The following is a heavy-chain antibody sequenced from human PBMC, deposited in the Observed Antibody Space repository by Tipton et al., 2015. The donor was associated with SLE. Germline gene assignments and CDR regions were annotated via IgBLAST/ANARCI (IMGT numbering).Heavy chain of an antibody. Sequence: QLVQSGGGLVQRGGSLRLSCAGSGFNVNTNYITWVRQAPGKGLEWVANIKQDGSEKYYVDSVKGRYTISRDNAKKSLYLQMNSLRADDTAVYYCATNRHEGDYVSGWDYWGQGTLVTVSS. V-gene: IGHV3-7*01. CDR2: IKQDGSEK. CDR3: ATNRHEGDYVSGWDY. D-gene: IGHD4-17*01. J-gene: IGHJ4*02. CDR1: GFNVNTNY.